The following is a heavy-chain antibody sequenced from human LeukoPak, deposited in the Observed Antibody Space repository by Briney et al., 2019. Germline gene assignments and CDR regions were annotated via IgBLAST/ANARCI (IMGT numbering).Heavy chain of an antibody. CDR1: GGSISSGGYS. Sequence: SQTLSLTCAVSGGSISSGGYSWSWIRQPPGKGLEWIGYIYHSGSTYYNPSLKSRVTISVDRSKNQFSLKLSSVTAADTAVYYCARGGWAAGLYYFDYWGQGTLVTVSS. J-gene: IGHJ4*02. V-gene: IGHV4-30-2*01. CDR2: IYHSGST. CDR3: ARGGWAAGLYYFDY. D-gene: IGHD6-13*01.